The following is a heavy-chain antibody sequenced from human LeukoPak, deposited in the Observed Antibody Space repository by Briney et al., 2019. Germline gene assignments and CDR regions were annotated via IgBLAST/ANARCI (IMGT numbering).Heavy chain of an antibody. V-gene: IGHV4-4*07. CDR3: ARVGYCSGGSCYSIAWFDP. CDR1: GGSISSYY. J-gene: IGHJ5*02. CDR2: IYTSGST. D-gene: IGHD2-15*01. Sequence: SETLSLTCTVSGGSISSYYWSWIRQPAGKGLEWIGRIYTSGSTNYNPSLKSRVTMSVDTSKNQFSLRLSSVTAADTAVYYCARVGYCSGGSCYSIAWFDPWGQGTLVTVFS.